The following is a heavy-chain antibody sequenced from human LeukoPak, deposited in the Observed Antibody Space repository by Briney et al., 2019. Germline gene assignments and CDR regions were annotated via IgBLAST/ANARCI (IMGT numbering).Heavy chain of an antibody. Sequence: ASVEVSCKASGYTFTSYAMNWVRQAPGQGLKWMGWINTNTGNPTYAQGFTGRFVFSLDTSASTAYLQISSLKAEDTAVYYCAREDYYDSSGYRGSDYWGQGPLVTVSS. J-gene: IGHJ4*02. CDR2: INTNTGNP. V-gene: IGHV7-4-1*02. D-gene: IGHD3-22*01. CDR3: AREDYYDSSGYRGSDY. CDR1: GYTFTSYA.